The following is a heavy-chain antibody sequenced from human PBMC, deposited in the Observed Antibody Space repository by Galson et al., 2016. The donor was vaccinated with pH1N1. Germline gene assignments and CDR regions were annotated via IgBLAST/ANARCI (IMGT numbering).Heavy chain of an antibody. D-gene: IGHD2-15*01. V-gene: IGHV4-38-2*02. CDR2: VFQSGST. CDR3: ATRMEGAALEYFQE. J-gene: IGHJ1*01. CDR1: GSSISSGYY. Sequence: ETLSLTCTVSGSSISSGYYWGWIRQPPGQGLEWMGSVFQSGSTYYNPSLKRRVTISLDTSNNQFSLKLNSVTAADTAVYYCATRMEGAALEYFQEWGQGTLVTVSS.